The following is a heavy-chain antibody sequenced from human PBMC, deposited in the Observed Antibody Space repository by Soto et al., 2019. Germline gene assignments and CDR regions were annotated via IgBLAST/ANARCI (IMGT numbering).Heavy chain of an antibody. Sequence: SETLSLTCTVSGGSISSSSYYWGWIRQPPGKGLEWIGSIYHSGSTYYNPSLKSRVTISVDTSKNQFSLKLSSVTAADTAVYYCASSPDYYMDVWGKGTTVTVSS. CDR2: IYHSGST. J-gene: IGHJ6*03. CDR1: GGSISSSSYY. V-gene: IGHV4-39*01. CDR3: ASSPDYYMDV.